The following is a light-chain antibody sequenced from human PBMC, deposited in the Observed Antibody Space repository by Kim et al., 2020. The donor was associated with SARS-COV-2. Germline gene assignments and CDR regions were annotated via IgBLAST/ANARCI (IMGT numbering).Light chain of an antibody. J-gene: IGLJ2*01. CDR3: GTWDSSLSAVV. Sequence: KVTISCSESSLTVENIYVSWYQQLPGTAPKLLIYDNNKRPSGIPDRFSGSKSGTSATLGITGLQTGDEADYYCGTWDSSLSAVVFGGGTQLTVL. CDR1: SLTVENIY. V-gene: IGLV1-51*01. CDR2: DNN.